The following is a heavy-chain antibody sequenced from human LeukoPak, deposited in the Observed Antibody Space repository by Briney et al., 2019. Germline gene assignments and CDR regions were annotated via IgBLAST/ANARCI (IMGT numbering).Heavy chain of an antibody. CDR2: VYYGRTT. CDR3: VRHDGRGGATMGTFDS. Sequence: SETLSLTCTVSAGSFISSSHHWGWIRQSPGKGLEWIGSVYYGRTTYYNPSLDGRVTVSLDTSANQFSLQLNSVTAADTAVYYCVRHDGRGGATMGTFDSWGQGSLVTVSS. V-gene: IGHV4-39*01. D-gene: IGHD5-12*01. J-gene: IGHJ5*01. CDR1: AGSFISSSHH.